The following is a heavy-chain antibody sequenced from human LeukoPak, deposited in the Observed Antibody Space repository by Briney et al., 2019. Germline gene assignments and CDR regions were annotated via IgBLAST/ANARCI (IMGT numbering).Heavy chain of an antibody. CDR1: GYSISSAYY. CDR2: IHHSGTT. Sequence: SETLSLTCTVSGYSISSAYYWGWIRQPPEKGLEWLGSIHHSGTTYHNPSLKSRVTISVDTSKNQFSLRSSSVTAADTAVYYCARTRETTVGDFDSWGQGTLVTVSS. J-gene: IGHJ4*02. V-gene: IGHV4-38-2*02. CDR3: ARTRETTVGDFDS. D-gene: IGHD4-23*01.